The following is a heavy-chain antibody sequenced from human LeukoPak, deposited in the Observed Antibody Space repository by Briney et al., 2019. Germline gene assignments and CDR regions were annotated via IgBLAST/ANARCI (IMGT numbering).Heavy chain of an antibody. CDR1: GFTFSNYG. CDR3: AKDHGDYSTPYYFDY. V-gene: IGHV3-23*01. D-gene: IGHD4-17*01. CDR2: IGDSGGST. J-gene: IGHJ4*02. Sequence: GGSLRLSCAASGFTFSNYGMSWVRQAPGKGLEWVSGIGDSGGSTYYADSVKGRFTISRDNSKNTLYLQMNSLRAEDTAVYYCAKDHGDYSTPYYFDYWGQGTLVTVSS.